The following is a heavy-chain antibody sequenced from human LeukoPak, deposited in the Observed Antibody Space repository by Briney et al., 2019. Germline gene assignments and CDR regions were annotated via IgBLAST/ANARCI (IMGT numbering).Heavy chain of an antibody. V-gene: IGHV3-9*01. D-gene: IGHD3-3*01. CDR1: GFTFGDYA. Sequence: PGGSLRLSCAASGFTFGDYAMHWVRQAPGKGLEWVSGISWNSDSIGYADSVKGRFTISRDNAKNTLYLQMNSLRAEDTAVYYCARDGGYDTIFGVVIIDAFDIWGQGTMVTVSS. J-gene: IGHJ3*02. CDR2: ISWNSDSI. CDR3: ARDGGYDTIFGVVIIDAFDI.